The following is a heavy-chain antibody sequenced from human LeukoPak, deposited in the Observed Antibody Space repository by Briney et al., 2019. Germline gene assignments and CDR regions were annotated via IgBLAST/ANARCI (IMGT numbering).Heavy chain of an antibody. Sequence: ASVKVSCKASGYTFTSYGISWVRQAPGQGLEWMGWISAYNGNTNYAQKLQGRVTMTTDTSTSTAYMELRRLSSDDTAVYYCARDRIRDATGEYWGQGTLVTVSS. D-gene: IGHD1-14*01. V-gene: IGHV1-18*01. CDR2: ISAYNGNT. CDR1: GYTFTSYG. J-gene: IGHJ4*02. CDR3: ARDRIRDATGEY.